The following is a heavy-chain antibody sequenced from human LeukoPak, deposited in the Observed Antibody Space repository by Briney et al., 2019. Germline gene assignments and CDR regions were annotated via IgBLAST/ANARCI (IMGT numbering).Heavy chain of an antibody. CDR2: MNSDGTTT. Sequence: GGSLRLSCAASGFTFSDHWMHWVRQVPGKGLLWVARMNSDGTTTNYADSVKGRFTISRDNAKNTLFLQMNSLGAEDTAVYYCARAGWYRFDYWGQGTLSPSPQ. CDR1: GFTFSDHW. J-gene: IGHJ4*02. CDR3: ARAGWYRFDY. D-gene: IGHD6-19*01. V-gene: IGHV3-74*01.